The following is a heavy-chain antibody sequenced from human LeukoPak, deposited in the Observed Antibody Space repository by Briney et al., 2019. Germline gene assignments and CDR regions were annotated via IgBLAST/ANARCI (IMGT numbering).Heavy chain of an antibody. CDR2: IRSKANSYAT. CDR1: GFTFSGSV. V-gene: IGHV3-73*01. CDR3: TRLWGDCGGDCYSHDF. Sequence: PGGSLKLSCAASGFTFSGSVMHWVRQASGRGLEWVGRIRSKANSYATAYAASVKGRFTISIDDSKNTAYLQMNSLRTEDTAVYYCTRLWGDCGGDCYSHDFWGQGTLVTVSS. D-gene: IGHD2-21*02. J-gene: IGHJ4*02.